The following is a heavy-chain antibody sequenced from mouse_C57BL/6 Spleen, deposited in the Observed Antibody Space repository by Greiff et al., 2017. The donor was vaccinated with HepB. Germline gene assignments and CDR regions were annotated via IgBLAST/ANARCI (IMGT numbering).Heavy chain of an antibody. CDR3: ARNYGRGGAMDY. CDR2: INYDGSST. Sequence: EVHLVESEGGLVQPGSSMKLSCTASGFTFSDYYMAWVRQVPEKGLEWVANINYDGSSTYYLDSLKSRFIISRDNAKNILYLQMSSLKSEDTATYYCARNYGRGGAMDYWGQGTSVTVSS. CDR1: GFTFSDYY. J-gene: IGHJ4*01. D-gene: IGHD1-1*01. V-gene: IGHV5-16*01.